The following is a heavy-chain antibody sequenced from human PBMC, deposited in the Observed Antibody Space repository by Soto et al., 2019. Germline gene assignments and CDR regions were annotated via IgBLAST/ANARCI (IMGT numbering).Heavy chain of an antibody. Sequence: PSETLSLTCTVSGGSISSYYWSWIRQPAGKGLEWIGRIYTSGSTNYNLSLKSRVTMSVDTSKNQFSLKLSSVTAADTAVYYCARDIRYYYGSGAAPSFDYRGQGTLVTVSS. CDR2: IYTSGST. V-gene: IGHV4-4*07. D-gene: IGHD3-10*01. CDR3: ARDIRYYYGSGAAPSFDY. J-gene: IGHJ4*02. CDR1: GGSISSYY.